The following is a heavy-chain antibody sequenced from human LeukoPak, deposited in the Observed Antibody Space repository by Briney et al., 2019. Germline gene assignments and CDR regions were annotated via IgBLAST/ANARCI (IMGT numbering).Heavy chain of an antibody. D-gene: IGHD3-22*01. J-gene: IGHJ4*02. V-gene: IGHV3-15*01. CDR3: TTWYYYDSSGFDY. CDR2: IKSKTDGGTT. CDR1: GFTFSSSW. Sequence: GGSLRLSCAASGFTFSSSWMSWVRQAPGKGLEWVGRIKSKTDGGTTDYAAPVKGRFTISRDDSKNTLYLQMNSLKTEDTAVYYCTTWYYYDSSGFDYWGQGTLVTVSS.